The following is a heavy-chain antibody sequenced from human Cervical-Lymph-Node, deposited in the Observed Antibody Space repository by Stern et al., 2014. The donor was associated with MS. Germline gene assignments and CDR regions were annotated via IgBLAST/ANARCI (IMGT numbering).Heavy chain of an antibody. V-gene: IGHV4-59*08. CDR2: IFYTGST. CDR3: ARHQFGISAAGDAFDI. J-gene: IGHJ3*02. CDR1: GGSINDYF. D-gene: IGHD6-13*01. Sequence: VQLVESGPGLVKPSETLSLTCTVSGGSINDYFWSWIRQPPGKGLEWIGYIFYTGSTNYNPSLKSRVTISSDTSQKNFSLKMTSMTATDTAVYYCARHQFGISAAGDAFDIWGQGTMVTVSS.